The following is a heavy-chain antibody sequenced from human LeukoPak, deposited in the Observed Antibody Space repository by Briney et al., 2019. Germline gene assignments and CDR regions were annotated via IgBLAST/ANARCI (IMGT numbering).Heavy chain of an antibody. CDR2: IRDDGSNK. CDR3: AKMQLKAGESDY. Sequence: PGGSLRLSCAASGFTFSSYGMHWVRQAPGKGLEWVAFIRDDGSNKYYADSVKGRFTISRDNSKNTLYLQMNSLRAEDTAVYYCAKMQLKAGESDYWGQGTLVTVSS. D-gene: IGHD3-10*01. J-gene: IGHJ4*02. V-gene: IGHV3-30*02. CDR1: GFTFSSYG.